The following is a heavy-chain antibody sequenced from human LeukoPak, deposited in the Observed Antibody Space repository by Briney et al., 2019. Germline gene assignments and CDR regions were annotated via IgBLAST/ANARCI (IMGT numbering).Heavy chain of an antibody. Sequence: GGSLRLSCAASGFTFSSFGMHWVRQAPGRGLEWVSTISGSGDSTYYADSVKGRFTISRDNSKNTLYLQMNSLRPEDTAVYYCPKGCATTSCYTSEYWGQGTLVTVSS. V-gene: IGHV3-23*01. CDR3: PKGCATTSCYTSEY. CDR1: GFTFSSFG. D-gene: IGHD2-2*02. J-gene: IGHJ4*02. CDR2: ISGSGDST.